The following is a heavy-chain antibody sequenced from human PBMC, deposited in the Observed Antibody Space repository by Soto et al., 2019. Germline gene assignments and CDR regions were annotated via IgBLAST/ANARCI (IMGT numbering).Heavy chain of an antibody. J-gene: IGHJ4*02. V-gene: IGHV4-59*01. CDR2: IHYSGST. CDR3: ARGTGGWYFDY. D-gene: IGHD6-19*01. CDR1: DDSISSYY. Sequence: SETLSLTCTVSDDSISSYYWSWIRQPPGKGLEWVGYIHYSGSTNYNPSLKSRVTISVDTSKNQFSLNLSSVTAADTAVYFCARGTGGWYFDYWGQGILVTVSS.